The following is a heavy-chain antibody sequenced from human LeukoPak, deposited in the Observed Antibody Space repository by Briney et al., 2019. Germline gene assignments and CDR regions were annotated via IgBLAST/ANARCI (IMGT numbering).Heavy chain of an antibody. J-gene: IGHJ5*02. Sequence: ASVKVSCKASGYTFNTYGISWVRQGPGQRPEWMGWINTDNGNTKYAQKFQGRVTMTTDTSTSTAYMELSSLRSDDTAVYYCARKGCTGDCYRFDPWGQGTLVTVSS. CDR1: GYTFNTYG. V-gene: IGHV1-18*01. CDR2: INTDNGNT. CDR3: ARKGCTGDCYRFDP. D-gene: IGHD2-21*02.